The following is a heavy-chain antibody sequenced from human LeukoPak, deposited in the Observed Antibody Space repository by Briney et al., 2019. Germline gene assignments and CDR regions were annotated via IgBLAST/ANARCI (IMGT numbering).Heavy chain of an antibody. J-gene: IGHJ6*02. CDR2: IYYSGST. CDR3: ARDSIVGSNVNAGSGTYYHYYGMDV. D-gene: IGHD3-10*01. CDR1: GGSISSHY. Sequence: SETLSLTCTVSGGSISSHYWSWIRQPPGKGLEWIGYIYYSGSTNCNPSLKSRVSISVDTSKKQFSLKLSSVTAADTAVYYCARDSIVGSNVNAGSGTYYHYYGMDVWGQGTTVTVSS. V-gene: IGHV4-59*11.